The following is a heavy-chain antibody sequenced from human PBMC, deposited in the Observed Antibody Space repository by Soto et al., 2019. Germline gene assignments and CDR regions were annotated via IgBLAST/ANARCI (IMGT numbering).Heavy chain of an antibody. CDR3: ARLVGFYDY. CDR1: GGSISSGGYS. V-gene: IGHV4-30-2*03. Sequence: LSLTCAVSGGSISSGGYSWSWIRQPPGKGLEWIGYIYHSGSTYYNPSLKSRVTISVDTSKNQFSLKLSSVTAADTAVYYCARLVGFYDYWGQGTLVTVSS. CDR2: IYHSGST. J-gene: IGHJ4*02. D-gene: IGHD3-10*01.